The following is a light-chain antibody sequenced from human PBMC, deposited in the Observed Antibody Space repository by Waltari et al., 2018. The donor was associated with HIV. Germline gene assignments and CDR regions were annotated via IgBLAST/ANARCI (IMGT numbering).Light chain of an antibody. CDR3: QSYDSNSRDVI. CDR1: SGSIASNF. V-gene: IGLV6-57*02. Sequence: NFMLTQPHSVSESPGKTVTISCTGSSGSIASNFVQWYQQRPGSPPTTVIYEDDQRPSVVPDRFSGSIDRSSNSASLTISGLKTEDEADYYCQSYDSNSRDVIFGGGTKLTVL. CDR2: EDD. J-gene: IGLJ2*01.